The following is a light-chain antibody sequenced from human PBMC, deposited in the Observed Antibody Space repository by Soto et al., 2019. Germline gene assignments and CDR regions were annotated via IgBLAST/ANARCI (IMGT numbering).Light chain of an antibody. CDR2: GAS. CDR1: QSVSTNY. CDR3: QQYGSSLFT. V-gene: IGKV3-20*01. Sequence: EIVLTQSPGTLSLSPGERATLSCRASQSVSTNYLAWYQRKPGQAPRLLIYGASSRATDIPDRFSGSGSGTDFTLTITRLKPEDFAVYYCQQYGSSLFTFGPGTKVDIK. J-gene: IGKJ3*01.